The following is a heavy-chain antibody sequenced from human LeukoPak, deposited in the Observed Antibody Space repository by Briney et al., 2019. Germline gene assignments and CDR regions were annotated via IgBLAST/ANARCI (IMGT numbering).Heavy chain of an antibody. CDR1: GYSFTSYW. V-gene: IGHV5-10-1*01. Sequence: GESLKISCKGSGYSFTSYWISWVRPMPGKGLEWMGRIDPSDSYTNYSPSFQGHVTISADKSISTAYLQWSSLKASDTAMYYCARHVSYYGSGSYPYAFDIWGQGTMVTVSS. J-gene: IGHJ3*02. CDR2: IDPSDSYT. D-gene: IGHD3-10*01. CDR3: ARHVSYYGSGSYPYAFDI.